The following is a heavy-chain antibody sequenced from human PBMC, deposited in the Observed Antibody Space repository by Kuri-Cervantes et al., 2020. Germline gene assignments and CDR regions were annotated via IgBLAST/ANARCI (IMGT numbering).Heavy chain of an antibody. CDR3: ARVDPSIAAAGNFDY. Sequence: AGVKVSYKASGYTFTGYYMHWVRQARGQGLEWMGWINPNSGGTNYAQKFQGWVTMTRDTSISTAYTELSRLRSEDTAVYYCARVDPSIAAAGNFDYWGQGTLVTVSS. J-gene: IGHJ4*02. D-gene: IGHD6-13*01. V-gene: IGHV1-2*04. CDR2: INPNSGGT. CDR1: GYTFTGYY.